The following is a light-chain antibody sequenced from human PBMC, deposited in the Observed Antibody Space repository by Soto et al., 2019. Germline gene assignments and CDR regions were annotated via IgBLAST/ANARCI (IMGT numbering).Light chain of an antibody. CDR2: AAS. Sequence: DIQMTQSPSSLSASVGDRVTITCRASRSISSYLNWYQQKPGKAPKLLIYAASSLQSGVPSRFSGSGSGTDFTLTISSLQPQDFATYYCQQSHSTPRTFGQGTKVVIK. CDR3: QQSHSTPRT. CDR1: RSISSY. J-gene: IGKJ1*01. V-gene: IGKV1-39*01.